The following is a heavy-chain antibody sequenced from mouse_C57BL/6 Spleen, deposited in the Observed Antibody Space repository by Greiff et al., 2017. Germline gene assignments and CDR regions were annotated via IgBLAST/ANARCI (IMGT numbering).Heavy chain of an antibody. CDR3: ARVAGNSPDYYALDY. Sequence: QVHVKQSGPELVKPGASVKLSCKASGYTFTSYDINWVKQRPGQGLEWIGWIYPRDGSTKYNEKFKGKATLTVDTSSSTAYMELHSLTSEDSAVYICARVAGNSPDYYALDYWGQGTSVTVSS. CDR1: GYTFTSYD. CDR2: IYPRDGST. J-gene: IGHJ4*01. V-gene: IGHV1-85*01. D-gene: IGHD1-1*01.